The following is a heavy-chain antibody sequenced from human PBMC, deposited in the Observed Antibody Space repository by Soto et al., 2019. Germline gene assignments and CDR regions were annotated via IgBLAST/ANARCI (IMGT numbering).Heavy chain of an antibody. CDR2: ISSSSSTI. D-gene: IGHD3-10*01. CDR1: GFTFSSYS. V-gene: IGHV3-48*01. J-gene: IGHJ6*03. Sequence: GGSLRLSCAASGFTFSSYSMNWVRQAPGKGLEWVSYISSSSSTIYYADSVKGRFTISRDNAKNSLYLQMNSLRAEDTAVYYCAREAYYYGSGKKYYYMDVWGKGTTVTVSS. CDR3: AREAYYYGSGKKYYYMDV.